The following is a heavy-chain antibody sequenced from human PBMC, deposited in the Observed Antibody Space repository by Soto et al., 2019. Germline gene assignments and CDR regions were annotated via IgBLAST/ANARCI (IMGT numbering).Heavy chain of an antibody. Sequence: SETLSLTCAVYGGSFSGYYWSWIRQPPGKGLEWIGEINHSGSTNYNPSLKSRVTISVDTSKNQFSLKLSSVTAADTAVDYCARGPPLRYFDWLIYYYGMDVWGQGTTVTVSS. V-gene: IGHV4-34*01. J-gene: IGHJ6*02. D-gene: IGHD3-9*01. CDR2: INHSGST. CDR1: GGSFSGYY. CDR3: ARGPPLRYFDWLIYYYGMDV.